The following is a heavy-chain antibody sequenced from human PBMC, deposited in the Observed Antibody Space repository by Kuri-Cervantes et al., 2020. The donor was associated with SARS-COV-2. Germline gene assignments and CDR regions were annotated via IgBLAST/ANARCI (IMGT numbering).Heavy chain of an antibody. V-gene: IGHV3-11*04. Sequence: GGSLRLSCAASGFTFSDYYMSWIRQAPGKGLEWISYISSSGSTIYYADSVKGRFTISRDNAKNSLYLQMNSLRAEDTAVHYCARVGYSYGYWGPFDYWGQGTLVTVSS. CDR1: GFTFSDYY. CDR3: ARVGYSYGYWGPFDY. D-gene: IGHD5-18*01. J-gene: IGHJ4*02. CDR2: ISSSGSTI.